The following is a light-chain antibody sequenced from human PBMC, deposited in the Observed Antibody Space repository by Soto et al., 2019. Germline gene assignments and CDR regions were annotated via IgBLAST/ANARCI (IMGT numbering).Light chain of an antibody. CDR1: QSVDSSF. V-gene: IGKV3-20*01. Sequence: EIVLTQSPGSLSLSPGERATLSCRASQSVDSSFFAWYQKKPGQAPRLLIYGASKRATGIPDRFSGSGSGTAFTLTISSPEPEDFAVYYCQQYVSSMTFGQGTKVEIK. CDR3: QQYVSSMT. J-gene: IGKJ1*01. CDR2: GAS.